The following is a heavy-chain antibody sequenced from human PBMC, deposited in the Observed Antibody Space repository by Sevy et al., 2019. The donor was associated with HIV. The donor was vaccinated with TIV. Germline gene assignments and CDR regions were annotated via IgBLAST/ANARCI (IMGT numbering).Heavy chain of an antibody. CDR1: GGTFSSYG. J-gene: IGHJ4*02. CDR2: MIPILGTV. V-gene: IGHV1-69*13. CDR3: ARGGGNGWYYFDY. D-gene: IGHD6-19*01. Sequence: ASVNVSCKASGGTFSSYGISWVRQAPGQGLEWMGGMIPILGTVNYAQKFQGRVTITADESTKTAYMELSSLRSEDTAVYYCARGGGNGWYYFDYWGQETLVTVSS.